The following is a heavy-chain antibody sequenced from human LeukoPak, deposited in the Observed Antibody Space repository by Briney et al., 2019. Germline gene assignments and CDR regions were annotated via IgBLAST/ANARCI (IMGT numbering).Heavy chain of an antibody. V-gene: IGHV3-23*01. CDR3: AKMGRSSWYVDYMDV. J-gene: IGHJ6*03. Sequence: PGGSLRLSCAASGFTFSSYAMSWVRQAPGKGLEWVSAISGSGDSTYYADSVKGRFTISRDISKTTLYLQMNSLRAEDTAVYYCAKMGRSSWYVDYMDVWGKGTTVTVSS. CDR1: GFTFSSYA. CDR2: ISGSGDST. D-gene: IGHD6-13*01.